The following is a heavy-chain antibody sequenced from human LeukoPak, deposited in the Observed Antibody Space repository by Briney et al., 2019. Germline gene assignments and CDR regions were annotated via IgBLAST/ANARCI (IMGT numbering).Heavy chain of an antibody. CDR1: GYTFTSYY. CDR2: INPSGGST. V-gene: IGHV1-46*01. J-gene: IGHJ4*02. Sequence: GASVKVSCKASGYTFTSYYMHWVRQAPGQGLEWMGIINPSGGSTSYAQKFQGRVTMTTDTSTSTAYMELRSLRSDDTAVYYCARATDIVTGYYNNYFDYWGQGTLVTVSS. CDR3: ARATDIVTGYYNNYFDY. D-gene: IGHD3-9*01.